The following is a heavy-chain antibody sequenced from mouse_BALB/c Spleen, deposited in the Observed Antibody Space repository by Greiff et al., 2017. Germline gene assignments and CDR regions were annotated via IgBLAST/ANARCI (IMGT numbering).Heavy chain of an antibody. J-gene: IGHJ4*01. CDR3: ARWGPRGAMDY. D-gene: IGHD6-1*01. CDR1: GFNIKDTY. V-gene: IGHV14-3*02. CDR2: IDPANGNT. Sequence: VQLQQSGAELVKPGASVKLSCTASGFNIKDTYMHWVKQRPEQGLEWIGRIDPANGNTKYDPKFQGKATITADTSSNTAYLQLSSLTSEDTAVYYCARWGPRGAMDYWGQGTSVTVSS.